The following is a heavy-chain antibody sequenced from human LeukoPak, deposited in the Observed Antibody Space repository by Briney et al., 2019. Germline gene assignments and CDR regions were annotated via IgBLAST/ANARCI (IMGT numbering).Heavy chain of an antibody. CDR2: ISAHNGNT. CDR3: ARTTPLKQLWFIYYMDV. CDR1: GYTFTSYG. J-gene: IGHJ6*03. D-gene: IGHD5-18*01. V-gene: IGHV1-18*01. Sequence: ASVKVSCKASGYTFTSYGISWVRQAPGQGLEWMGWISAHNGNTNYAQKLQGRVTMTTDTSTSTAYMELRSLRSDDTAVYYCARTTPLKQLWFIYYMDVWGKGTTVTVSS.